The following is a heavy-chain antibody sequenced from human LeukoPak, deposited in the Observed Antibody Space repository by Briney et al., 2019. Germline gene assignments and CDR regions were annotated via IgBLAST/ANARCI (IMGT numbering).Heavy chain of an antibody. V-gene: IGHV3-33*08. Sequence: PGGSLRLSCAASGFTFSSYGMHWVRQAPGKGLEWVAVIWYDGSNKYYADSVKGRFTISRDNSKNTLYLQMNSLRAEDTAVYYCARDRWTQLSRIDYWGQGTLVTVSS. CDR3: ARDRWTQLSRIDY. J-gene: IGHJ4*02. CDR2: IWYDGSNK. D-gene: IGHD3-10*01. CDR1: GFTFSSYG.